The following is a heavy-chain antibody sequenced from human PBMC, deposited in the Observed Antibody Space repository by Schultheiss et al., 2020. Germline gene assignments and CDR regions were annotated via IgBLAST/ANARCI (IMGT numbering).Heavy chain of an antibody. CDR2: IKQDGSEK. D-gene: IGHD3-22*01. V-gene: IGHV3-7*01. J-gene: IGHJ1*01. CDR3: AKDPNSPLYYYDSSGYNFQG. CDR1: GFTFSSYA. Sequence: GGSLRLSCAASGFTFSSYAMSWVRQAPGKGLEWVANIKQDGSEKYYVDSVKGRFTISRDNSKNTLYLQMNSLRAEDTAVYYCAKDPNSPLYYYDSSGYNFQGWGQGTLVTVSS.